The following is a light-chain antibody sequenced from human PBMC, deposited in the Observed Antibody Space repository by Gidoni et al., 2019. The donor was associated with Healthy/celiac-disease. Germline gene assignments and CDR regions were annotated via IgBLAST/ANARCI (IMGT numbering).Light chain of an antibody. V-gene: IGKV3-20*01. Sequence: EIVLTQSPGTLSLSPGERATLSCRASQSVSSSYLAWYQQKPGQAPRLLIYGASSGSGTDFTLTISRLEPEDFAVYYCQQYGSSPFGQGTKVEIK. CDR3: QQYGSSP. CDR2: GAS. J-gene: IGKJ1*01. CDR1: QSVSSSY.